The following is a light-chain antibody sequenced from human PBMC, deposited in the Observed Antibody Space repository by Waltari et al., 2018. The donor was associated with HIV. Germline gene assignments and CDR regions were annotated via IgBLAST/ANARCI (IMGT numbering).Light chain of an antibody. CDR2: GAN. CDR1: QNVDHY. V-gene: IGKV1-17*03. CDR3: QQTLTYPYT. Sequence: QLTQSPSAVSSSVGHRVVITCRASQNVDHYVAWYQQRPGEVPKLLIYGANNAPDGVPSRFSGRVSGTEFTLIISRLQPEDFATFYCQQTLTYPYTFGQGTRLDVK. J-gene: IGKJ2*01.